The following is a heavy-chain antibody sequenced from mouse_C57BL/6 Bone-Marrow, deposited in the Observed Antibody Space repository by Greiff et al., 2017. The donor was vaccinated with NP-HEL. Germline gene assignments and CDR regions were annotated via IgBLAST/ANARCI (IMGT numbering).Heavy chain of an antibody. Sequence: EVKLVESGGGLVQPGGSLKLSCAASGFTFRDYGMAWVRQAPRKGPEWVDFISNLAYSIYYADTVTGRFTISRENAKKTLYLEMSSLRSEDTAMYYCARQVYDYDERRYWYFDVWGTGTTVTVSS. CDR3: ARQVYDYDERRYWYFDV. J-gene: IGHJ1*03. D-gene: IGHD2-4*01. V-gene: IGHV5-15*01. CDR2: ISNLAYSI. CDR1: GFTFRDYG.